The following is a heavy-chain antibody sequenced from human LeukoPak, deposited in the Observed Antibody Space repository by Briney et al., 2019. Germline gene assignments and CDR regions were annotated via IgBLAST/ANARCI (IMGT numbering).Heavy chain of an antibody. V-gene: IGHV3-21*01. D-gene: IGHD3-16*02. CDR1: GFTLSSYS. J-gene: IGHJ4*02. Sequence: PGGSLRLSCAASGFTLSSYSMNWVRQAPGKGLEWVLSIRRSGSSIYYEDSVKGRFTISRDNAKNSLYLQMNSLRAEDTAVYYCVSSVWGSYRYFDYWGQGTLVTVSS. CDR3: VSSVWGSYRYFDY. CDR2: IRRSGSSI.